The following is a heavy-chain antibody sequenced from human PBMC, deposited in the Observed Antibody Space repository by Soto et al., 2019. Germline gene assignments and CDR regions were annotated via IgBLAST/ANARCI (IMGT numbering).Heavy chain of an antibody. J-gene: IGHJ4*02. CDR2: ISSSSSYI. CDR1: GFTFSSYS. D-gene: IGHD2-2*01. V-gene: IGHV3-21*01. CDR3: AGRRYCSSTSCDPMDY. Sequence: GGSLRLSCAASGFTFSSYSMNWVRQAPGKGLEWVSSISSSSSYIYYAETVKGRFTISRDNAKNSLYLQMNSLRAEDTAVYYCAGRRYCSSTSCDPMDYWGQGT.